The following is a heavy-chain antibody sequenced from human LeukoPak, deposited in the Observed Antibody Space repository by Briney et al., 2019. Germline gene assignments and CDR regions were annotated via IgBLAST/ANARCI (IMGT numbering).Heavy chain of an antibody. CDR3: ARQQVSLEAWEPPDKGAFDI. V-gene: IGHV5-51*01. Sequence: GESLKISCKGSGYSFTTYWIGWVRQMPGKGLEWMGIIYPGDSDTIYSPSLQGQVTISADKSISTAYLQWSSLKASDTAMYYCARQQVSLEAWEPPDKGAFDIWGQGTMVTVSS. CDR1: GYSFTTYW. CDR2: IYPGDSDT. D-gene: IGHD1-26*01. J-gene: IGHJ3*02.